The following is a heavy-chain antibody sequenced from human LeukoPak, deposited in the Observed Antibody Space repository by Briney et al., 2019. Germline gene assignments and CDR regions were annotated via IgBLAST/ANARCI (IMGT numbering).Heavy chain of an antibody. Sequence: PGGSLRLSCAASGFTLSSHWMTWVRQAPGKGLECVANIEKDGSEEYYLDSVKGRFTISRDNAKDSLYLQMNSLRVEDTAVYFCARGKFGSGWIFDYWGQGTLVTVSS. V-gene: IGHV3-7*04. CDR1: GFTLSSHW. J-gene: IGHJ4*02. CDR3: ARGKFGSGWIFDY. D-gene: IGHD6-19*01. CDR2: IEKDGSEE.